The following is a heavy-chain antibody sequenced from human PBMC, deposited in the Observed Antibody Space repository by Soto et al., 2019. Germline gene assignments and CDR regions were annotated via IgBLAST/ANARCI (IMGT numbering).Heavy chain of an antibody. D-gene: IGHD2-21*02. J-gene: IGHJ6*02. V-gene: IGHV2-5*02. CDR3: IPSRCGGDCLRSYSSHYYYGLDV. CDR2: IYWDDDK. Sequence: QITLKESGPTLVKPTQPLTLTCSVSGFSLNTGGLGVGWIRQPPGKALEWLALIYWDDDKRYSTSLRNRLSISKDTSNNLVVLTMTNMDPVDTATYYCIPSRCGGDCLRSYSSHYYYGLDVWGQGTTVTVSS. CDR1: GFSLNTGGLG.